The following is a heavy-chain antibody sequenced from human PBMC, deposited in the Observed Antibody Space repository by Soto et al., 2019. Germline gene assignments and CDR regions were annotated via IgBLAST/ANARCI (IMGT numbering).Heavy chain of an antibody. V-gene: IGHV3-30-3*01. D-gene: IGHD2-2*01. J-gene: IGHJ4*02. CDR3: GRCSSTSCHLGADY. Sequence: QVQLVESGGGVVQLGRPRRLSWAAPGFTFSSYHLHWVRKPQARGLKWVAFISFDGNNRYYANSVKGRFTISRDNSKNTLYLQMSSLRAEDTAVYYCGRCSSTSCHLGADYWGQGTLVTVSS. CDR1: GFTFSSYH. CDR2: ISFDGNNR.